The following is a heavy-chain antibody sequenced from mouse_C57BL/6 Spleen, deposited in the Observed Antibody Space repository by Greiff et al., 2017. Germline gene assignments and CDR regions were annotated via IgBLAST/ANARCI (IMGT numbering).Heavy chain of an antibody. J-gene: IGHJ2*01. CDR1: GYAFSSSW. D-gene: IGHD1-3*01. CDR3: ARSKVGAPYYFDY. Sequence: QVQLKESGPELVKPGASVKISCKASGYAFSSSWMNWVKQRPGKGLEWIGRIYPGDGDTNYNGKFKGKATLTADKSSSTAYMQLSSLTSEDSAVYFCARSKVGAPYYFDYWGQGTTLTVSS. V-gene: IGHV1-82*01. CDR2: IYPGDGDT.